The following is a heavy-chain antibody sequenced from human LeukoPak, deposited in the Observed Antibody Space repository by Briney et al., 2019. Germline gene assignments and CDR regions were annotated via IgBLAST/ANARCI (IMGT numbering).Heavy chain of an antibody. CDR3: AELGITMIGGV. CDR2: ISGSGSAK. V-gene: IGHV3-48*03. J-gene: IGHJ6*04. CDR1: GFTFSSYE. D-gene: IGHD3-10*02. Sequence: GGSLRLSCAASGFTFSSYEMNWVRQAPGKGLEFISYISGSGSAKYYADSVKGRFTISRDNAKNSLYLQMNSLRAEDTAVYYCAELGITMIGGVWGKGTTVTISS.